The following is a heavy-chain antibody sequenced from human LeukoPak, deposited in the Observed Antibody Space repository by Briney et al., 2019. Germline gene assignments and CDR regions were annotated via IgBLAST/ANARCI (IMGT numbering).Heavy chain of an antibody. Sequence: ATVNVSCKASGYTFTSYYMHWVRQAPGQGLEWMGIINPSGGSTSYAQKFQGRVTMTRDTSTSTVYMELSSLRSEDTAVYYCARYSSIPYYYDSSGYPRKLNWFDPWGQGTLVTVSS. CDR1: GYTFTSYY. J-gene: IGHJ5*02. V-gene: IGHV1-46*01. CDR2: INPSGGST. D-gene: IGHD3-22*01. CDR3: ARYSSIPYYYDSSGYPRKLNWFDP.